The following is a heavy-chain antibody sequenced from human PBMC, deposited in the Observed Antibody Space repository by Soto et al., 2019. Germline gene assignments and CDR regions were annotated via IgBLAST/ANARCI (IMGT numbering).Heavy chain of an antibody. Sequence: GESLKISCKGCGYSFTSYWIGWVRQKPGKGLEWMGIIYPGDSDTRYSPSFQGQVTISADKSISTAYLRWSSLKASDTAIYYCARLGFEYDTLTAYYNVHHYSGLDVWGQGTSVTVSS. D-gene: IGHD3-9*01. J-gene: IGHJ6*02. CDR3: ARLGFEYDTLTAYYNVHHYSGLDV. CDR2: IYPGDSDT. CDR1: GYSFTSYW. V-gene: IGHV5-51*01.